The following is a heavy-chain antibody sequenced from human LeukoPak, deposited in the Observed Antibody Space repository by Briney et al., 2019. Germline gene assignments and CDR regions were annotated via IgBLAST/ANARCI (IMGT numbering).Heavy chain of an antibody. V-gene: IGHV4-31*03. Sequence: PSQTLSLTCTVSGGSISSGGYYWSWIRQHPGKGLEWIGYIYYSGSTYYNPSLKSRVTISVDTSKNQFSLKLSSVTAADTAVYYCARLLRRDFVFDYWGQGTLVTVSS. J-gene: IGHJ4*02. CDR2: IYYSGST. D-gene: IGHD1-26*01. CDR3: ARLLRRDFVFDY. CDR1: GGSISSGGYY.